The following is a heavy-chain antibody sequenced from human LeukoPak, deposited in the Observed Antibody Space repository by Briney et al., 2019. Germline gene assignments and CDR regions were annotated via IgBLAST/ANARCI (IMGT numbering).Heavy chain of an antibody. D-gene: IGHD3-10*01. V-gene: IGHV3-48*03. J-gene: IGHJ4*02. CDR1: GFTFRSYE. CDR2: ISSSGIAI. Sequence: GGSLRLSCAASGFTFRSYEMNWVRQAPGMGLERISYISSSGIAIYYADSVKGRFTISRDNAKNSLYLHMNSLRAEDTAVYYCTRDRPSGNITMIRGVTLDYWGQGTLVTVSS. CDR3: TRDRPSGNITMIRGVTLDY.